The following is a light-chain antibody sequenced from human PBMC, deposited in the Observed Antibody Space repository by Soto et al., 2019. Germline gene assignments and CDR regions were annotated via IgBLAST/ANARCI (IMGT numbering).Light chain of an antibody. Sequence: DIQMTQSPSSLSASVGDRVTITCRASQSISSYLNWYQQKPGKAPKLLIYAASSLQSGVPSRFSGSGSGTDFTLTISSLQPEDCATYYCQQSYSTPRTFVQGTKVQIK. CDR2: AAS. V-gene: IGKV1-39*01. CDR3: QQSYSTPRT. CDR1: QSISSY. J-gene: IGKJ1*01.